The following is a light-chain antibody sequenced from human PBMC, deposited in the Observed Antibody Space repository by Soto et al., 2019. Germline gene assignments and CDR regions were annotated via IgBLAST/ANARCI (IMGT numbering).Light chain of an antibody. CDR3: LLSYSGAYV. J-gene: IGLJ1*01. CDR2: DAT. CDR1: TGAVTSGHY. V-gene: IGLV7-46*01. Sequence: QAVLTQDPSLTVSPGGTVTLTCVSSTGAVTSGHYPYWFQQKPGQAPRTLIYDATNKHSWTPARFSGSLLGGKAALTLSGAQPEDEADYYCLLSYSGAYVFGTGTKVTVL.